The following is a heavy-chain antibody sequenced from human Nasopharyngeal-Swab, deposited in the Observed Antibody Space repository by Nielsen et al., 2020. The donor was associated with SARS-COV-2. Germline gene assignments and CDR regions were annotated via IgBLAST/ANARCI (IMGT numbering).Heavy chain of an antibody. V-gene: IGHV1-69*04. J-gene: IGHJ4*02. Sequence: SVKVSCKASGGTFSSYAISWVRQAPGQGLEWMGRIIPILGIANYAQKFQGRVTITADKSTSTAYMELSSLRSEDTAVYYCARDPSHYNYYDSSGKGGYWGQGTLVTVSS. CDR1: GGTFSSYA. D-gene: IGHD3-22*01. CDR3: ARDPSHYNYYDSSGKGGY. CDR2: IIPILGIA.